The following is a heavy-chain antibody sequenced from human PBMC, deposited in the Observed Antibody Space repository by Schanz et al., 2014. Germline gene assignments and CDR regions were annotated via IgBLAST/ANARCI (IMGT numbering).Heavy chain of an antibody. Sequence: QVQLQESGPGLVKPSQTLSLTCIVSGGSISSGTYYWSWLRQPAGKGLEWIGRIYTSGSTNYNPSRKSRVAKSLDTSKNQFSRKLSSVTAADTAVYYCAREPLSGYNWFDPWGQGSLVTVSS. D-gene: IGHD6-25*01. CDR1: GGSISSGTYY. J-gene: IGHJ5*02. CDR2: IYTSGST. CDR3: AREPLSGYNWFDP. V-gene: IGHV4-61*02.